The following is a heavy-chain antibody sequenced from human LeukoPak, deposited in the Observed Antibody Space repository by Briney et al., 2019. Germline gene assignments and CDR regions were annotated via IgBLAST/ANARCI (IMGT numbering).Heavy chain of an antibody. CDR3: ARGALVPIGDYYYYGMDV. CDR1: GYTFTSYG. J-gene: IGHJ6*02. CDR2: MNPNSGNT. Sequence: ASVKVSCKASGYTFTSYGISWVRQATGQGLEWMGWMNPNSGNTGYAQKFQGRVTMTRNTSISTAYMELSSLRSEDTAVYYCARGALVPIGDYYYYGMDVWGQGTTVTVSS. V-gene: IGHV1-8*02. D-gene: IGHD1-26*01.